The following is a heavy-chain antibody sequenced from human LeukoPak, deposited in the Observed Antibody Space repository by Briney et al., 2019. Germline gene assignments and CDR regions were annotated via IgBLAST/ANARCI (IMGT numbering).Heavy chain of an antibody. CDR2: ISGSGGST. J-gene: IGHJ3*02. CDR1: GFTFSSYA. Sequence: GGSLRLSCAASGFTFSSYAMSWVRQAPGKGLEWVSAISGSGGSTYYADSVKGRFTISRDNSKNTLYLQMNSLRAEDTAVYYCAKDFKQWLGGPYCGGDCYQSDAFDIWGQGTMVTVSS. CDR3: AKDFKQWLGGPYCGGDCYQSDAFDI. V-gene: IGHV3-23*01. D-gene: IGHD2-21*02.